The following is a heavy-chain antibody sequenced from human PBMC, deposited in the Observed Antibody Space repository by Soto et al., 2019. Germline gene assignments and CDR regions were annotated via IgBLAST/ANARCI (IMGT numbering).Heavy chain of an antibody. Sequence: SETLSLTCTVSGGSISSGCYYWSWIRQHPGKGLEWIGYIYYIGSTYYNPSLKSRVTISVDTSKNQFSLKLSSVTAADTAVYYCASDRVGPAALVGYNLFDPWGQGTLVTVSS. D-gene: IGHD2-2*01. CDR2: IYYIGST. J-gene: IGHJ5*02. CDR3: ASDRVGPAALVGYNLFDP. V-gene: IGHV4-31*03. CDR1: GGSISSGCYY.